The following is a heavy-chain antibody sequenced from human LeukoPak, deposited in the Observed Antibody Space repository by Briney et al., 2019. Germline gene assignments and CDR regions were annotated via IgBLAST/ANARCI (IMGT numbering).Heavy chain of an antibody. J-gene: IGHJ4*02. Sequence: SGPTLVKPTQTLTLTCTFTWFSLSTRGVGVGWIRQPPGMALETHALLYWDGDKPLTPSPTTRTAITKDTSTRQVVLTMNNIAPLDTATYYCAQIMVRGIILDYWGEGTLVTVSS. D-gene: IGHD3-10*01. CDR3: AQIMVRGIILDY. CDR2: LYWDGDK. CDR1: WFSLSTRGVG. V-gene: IGHV2-5*02.